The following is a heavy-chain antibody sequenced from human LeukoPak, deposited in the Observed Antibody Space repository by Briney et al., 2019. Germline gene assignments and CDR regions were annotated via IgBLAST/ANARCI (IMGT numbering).Heavy chain of an antibody. Sequence: SGTLSLTRTVSGGSISSSSYYWGWIRQPPGKGLEWIGSIYYSGSTYYNPSLKSRVTISVDTSKNQFSLKLSSVTAADTAIYYCQSRFLEWLLDYWGQGTLVTVSS. CDR3: QSRFLEWLLDY. J-gene: IGHJ4*02. D-gene: IGHD3-3*01. CDR1: GGSISSSSYY. V-gene: IGHV4-39*01. CDR2: IYYSGST.